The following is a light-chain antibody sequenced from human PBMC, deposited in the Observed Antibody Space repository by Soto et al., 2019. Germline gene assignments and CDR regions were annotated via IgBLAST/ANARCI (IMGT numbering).Light chain of an antibody. CDR3: QQYNSYSRT. CDR1: QSISSW. J-gene: IGKJ1*01. Sequence: DIQMTQSPSTLSASVGDRVTITCRASQSISSWLAWYQQKPGKAPKLLIYKASSLESGVPSRFSGSGSGTEFTLTISSLQPDDFATSYCQQYNSYSRTVGQGTKVAIK. V-gene: IGKV1-5*03. CDR2: KAS.